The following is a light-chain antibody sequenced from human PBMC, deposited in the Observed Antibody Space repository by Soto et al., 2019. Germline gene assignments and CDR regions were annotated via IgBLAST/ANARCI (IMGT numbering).Light chain of an antibody. Sequence: IVWTQSPATLSLSPGERATLSCRASQSVSRYLAWYQQKPGQAPRLLIYDASNRATGIPARFSGSGSGTDFTLTISRLEPEDFAVYYCQQYGSSPRTFGQGTKVDIK. CDR2: DAS. J-gene: IGKJ1*01. CDR3: QQYGSSPRT. V-gene: IGKV3-20*01. CDR1: QSVSRY.